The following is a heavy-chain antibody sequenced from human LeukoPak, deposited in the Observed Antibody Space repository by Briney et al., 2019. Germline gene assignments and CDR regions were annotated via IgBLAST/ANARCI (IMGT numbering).Heavy chain of an antibody. D-gene: IGHD2-2*01. CDR2: IYYSGNT. J-gene: IGHJ5*02. Sequence: SETLSLTCTVSGGSISSYYWSWIRQPPGKGLEWIGYIYYSGNTNYNPSLKSRVTISVDTSKNQFSLKLSSVTAADTAVYSCARSQVKYQLLFPFDPWGQGALVTVSS. CDR3: ARSQVKYQLLFPFDP. V-gene: IGHV4-59*01. CDR1: GGSISSYY.